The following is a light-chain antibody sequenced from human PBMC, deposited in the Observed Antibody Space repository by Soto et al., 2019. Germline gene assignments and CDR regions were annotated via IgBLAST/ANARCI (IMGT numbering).Light chain of an antibody. V-gene: IGKV1-17*01. Sequence: DVQMTQSPSSLSASVGDRVTIPCRASQGIRNDLGWYQQKPGKAPKRLIYGASSRATGIPDRFSGSGSGTDFTLTISRLEPEDFAVYYCQQYGSSRTFGQGTKVDIK. CDR1: QGIRND. CDR3: QQYGSSRT. CDR2: GAS. J-gene: IGKJ1*01.